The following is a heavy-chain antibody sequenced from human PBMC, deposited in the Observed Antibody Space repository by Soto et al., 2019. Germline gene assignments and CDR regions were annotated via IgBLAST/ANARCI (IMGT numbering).Heavy chain of an antibody. V-gene: IGHV1-69*01. CDR2: IIPIFGTA. J-gene: IGHJ6*02. CDR3: ARHTPLFHGMDV. CDR1: GGTFSRYA. D-gene: IGHD2-21*01. Sequence: QVQLVQSGAEVKKPGSSVKVSCKASGGTFSRYAISWVRQAPGQGLEWMGGIIPIFGTANYAQKFQGRVTITAEESTSTASMELSSLRSEDTAVYYCARHTPLFHGMDVWGQGTTVTVSS.